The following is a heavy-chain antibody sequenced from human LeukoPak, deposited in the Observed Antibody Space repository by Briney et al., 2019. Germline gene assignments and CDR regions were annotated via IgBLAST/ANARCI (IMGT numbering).Heavy chain of an antibody. CDR3: AREGVTIFGVVSDDY. J-gene: IGHJ4*02. CDR2: ISSSSTI. CDR1: GFTFSSYS. Sequence: GGSLRLSCAASGFTFSSYSMNWVRQAPGKGLEWVSYISSSSTIYYADSVKGRFTISRDNAKNSLYLQMNSLRAEDTAVYYCAREGVTIFGVVSDDYWGQGTLVTVSS. D-gene: IGHD3-3*01. V-gene: IGHV3-48*01.